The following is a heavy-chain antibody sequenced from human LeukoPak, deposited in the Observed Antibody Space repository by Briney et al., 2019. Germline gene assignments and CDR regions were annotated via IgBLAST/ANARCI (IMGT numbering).Heavy chain of an antibody. D-gene: IGHD2-15*01. V-gene: IGHV1-46*01. Sequence: ASVKVSCKASGYTFTSYYMHWVRQAPGQGLEWMGIINPSGGSTSYAQKFQGRVTMTRDTSTSTVYMELSSLSSEDTAAYYCARNGRHAYRGYCSGSSCHRMAPNWFDPWGQGTLVTVSS. CDR2: INPSGGST. CDR3: ARNGRHAYRGYCSGSSCHRMAPNWFDP. J-gene: IGHJ5*02. CDR1: GYTFTSYY.